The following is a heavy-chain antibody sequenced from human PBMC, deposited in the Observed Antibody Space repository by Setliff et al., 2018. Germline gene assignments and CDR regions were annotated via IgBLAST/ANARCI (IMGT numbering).Heavy chain of an antibody. CDR1: GGSISSHY. J-gene: IGHJ4*02. D-gene: IGHD3-10*01. Sequence: SETLSLTCTVSGGSISSHYWSWIRQPPGKGLEWIGSIYYSGSTNYNPSLKSRVTISVDTSKNQFSLELSSVTAADTAVYYCASKNGSGSYYLFDYWGQGTLVTVSS. CDR2: IYYSGST. CDR3: ASKNGSGSYYLFDY. V-gene: IGHV4-59*11.